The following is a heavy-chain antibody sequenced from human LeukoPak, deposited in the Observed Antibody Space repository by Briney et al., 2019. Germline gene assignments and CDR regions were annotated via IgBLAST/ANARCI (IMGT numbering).Heavy chain of an antibody. D-gene: IGHD1-26*01. CDR1: GGSFSGYY. CDR3: ARVGKIHGPFDY. Sequence: SETLSLTCAVYGGSFSGYYWSWIRQPPGKGLEWIGEINHSGSTNYNPSLESRVTISVDTSKNQFSLKLSSVTAADTAVYYCARVGKIHGPFDYWGQGTLVTVSS. J-gene: IGHJ4*02. CDR2: INHSGST. V-gene: IGHV4-34*01.